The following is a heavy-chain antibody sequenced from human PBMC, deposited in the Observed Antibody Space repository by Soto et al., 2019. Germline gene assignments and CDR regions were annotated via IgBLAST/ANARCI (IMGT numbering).Heavy chain of an antibody. CDR2: IYYSGST. J-gene: IGHJ6*02. D-gene: IGHD5-12*01. V-gene: IGHV4-59*01. CDR1: GGSISSYY. CDR3: ARAYSGYAPMDV. Sequence: PSETLSLTCTVSGGSISSYYWSWIRQPPGKGLEWIGYIYYSGSTNYNPSLKSRVTISVDTSKNQFSLKLSSVTAADTAVYYCARAYSGYAPMDVWGQGTTVTVSS.